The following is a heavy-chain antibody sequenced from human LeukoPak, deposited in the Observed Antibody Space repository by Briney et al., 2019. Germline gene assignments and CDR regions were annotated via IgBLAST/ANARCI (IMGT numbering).Heavy chain of an antibody. CDR3: ARIGYSSSSFDF. Sequence: GGSLRLSCAASGFTFSSYWMSWVRQAPGKGLEWVANIKQDGSVEYYVVSVQGRFTISRDNAKESLYLQMNSLRAEDTAVYYCARIGYSSSSFDFWGQGILVTVSS. J-gene: IGHJ4*02. CDR2: IKQDGSVE. D-gene: IGHD6-6*01. CDR1: GFTFSSYW. V-gene: IGHV3-7*05.